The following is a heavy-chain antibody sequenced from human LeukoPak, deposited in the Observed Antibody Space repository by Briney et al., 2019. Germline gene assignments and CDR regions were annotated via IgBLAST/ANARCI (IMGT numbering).Heavy chain of an antibody. J-gene: IGHJ5*02. D-gene: IGHD6-19*01. CDR1: GGSISSYY. CDR3: ARSSVADPYNWFDP. CDR2: IYTSGST. V-gene: IGHV4-4*07. Sequence: SQTLSLTCTVSGGSISSYYWSWIRQPAGKGLEWLGRIYTSGSTNYNPSLKSRVTISVDKSKNQLSLKLSSVTAADTAVYYCARSSVADPYNWFDPWGQGTLVTVSS.